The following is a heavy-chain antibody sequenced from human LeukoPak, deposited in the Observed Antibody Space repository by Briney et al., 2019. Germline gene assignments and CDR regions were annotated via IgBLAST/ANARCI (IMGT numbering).Heavy chain of an antibody. V-gene: IGHV4-34*01. D-gene: IGHD6-13*01. J-gene: IGHJ4*02. CDR3: ARPGIAAAGSV. CDR1: GGSFSGYY. CDR2: INHSGST. Sequence: SETLSLTCAVYGGSFSGYYWSWIRQPPGKGLEWIGEINHSGSTYYNPSLKSRVTISVDTSKNQFSLKLSSVTAADTAVYYCARPGIAAAGSVWGQGTLVTVSS.